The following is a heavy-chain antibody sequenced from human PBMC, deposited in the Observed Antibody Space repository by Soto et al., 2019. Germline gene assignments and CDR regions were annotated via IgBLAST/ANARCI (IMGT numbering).Heavy chain of an antibody. J-gene: IGHJ6*03. Sequence: SETLSLTCAVYGGSFSGYYWSWIRPPPGKGLEWIGEINHSGSTNYNPSLKSRVTISVDTSKNQFSLKLSSVTAADTAVYYCARGVVATMDPYYYYYYMDVWGKGTTVTVSS. V-gene: IGHV4-34*01. CDR1: GGSFSGYY. CDR3: ARGVVATMDPYYYYYYMDV. D-gene: IGHD5-12*01. CDR2: INHSGST.